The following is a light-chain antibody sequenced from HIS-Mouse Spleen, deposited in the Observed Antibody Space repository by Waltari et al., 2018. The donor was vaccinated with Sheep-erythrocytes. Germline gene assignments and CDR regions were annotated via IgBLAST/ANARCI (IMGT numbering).Light chain of an antibody. Sequence: QSALTQPRSVSGSPGQSVTIPCTGTRSDVGGSNYVSWYQQHPGKAPKLMIYDVSKRPSGVPDRFSGSKSGNTASLTISGLQAEDEADYYCCSYAGSYNHVFATGTKVTVL. CDR3: CSYAGSYNHV. V-gene: IGLV2-11*01. CDR1: RSDVGGSNY. CDR2: DVS. J-gene: IGLJ1*01.